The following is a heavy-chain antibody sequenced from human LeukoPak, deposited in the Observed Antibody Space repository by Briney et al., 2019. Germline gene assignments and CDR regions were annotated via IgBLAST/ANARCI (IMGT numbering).Heavy chain of an antibody. CDR1: GFTFSSYG. CDR3: ARGRRYCTNGVCYSDY. CDR2: ISYDGSNK. Sequence: GGSLRLSCAASGFTFSSYGMHWVRQAPGKGLEGVAVISYDGSNKYYADSVKGRFTISRDNSKNTLYLQMNSLRAEDTAVYYCARGRRYCTNGVCYSDYWGQGTLVTVSS. V-gene: IGHV3-30*03. D-gene: IGHD2-8*01. J-gene: IGHJ4*02.